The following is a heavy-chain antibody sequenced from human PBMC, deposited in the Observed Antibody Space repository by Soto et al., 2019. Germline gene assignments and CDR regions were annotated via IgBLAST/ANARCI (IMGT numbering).Heavy chain of an antibody. D-gene: IGHD5-12*01. CDR1: GYTFTTYV. J-gene: IGHJ4*02. V-gene: IGHV1-3*04. Sequence: ASVKVSCKASGYTFTTYVMYWVRQAPGQRLEWMGRINTDNGNTEYSQKFQGRVTITRDTSASTAYMELSSLRSEDTAVYYCARSLYSTYDFASWGQGTLVTVSS. CDR2: INTDNGNT. CDR3: ARSLYSTYDFAS.